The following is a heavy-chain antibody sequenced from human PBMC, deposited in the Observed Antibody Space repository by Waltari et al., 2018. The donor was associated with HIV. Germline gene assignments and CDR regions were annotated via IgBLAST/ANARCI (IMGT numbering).Heavy chain of an antibody. V-gene: IGHV3-7*01. CDR3: VREEDFGTIFLNYYYGMDV. CDR1: GFTFSRHW. Sequence: VESGGGFVQPGGSLRLSCAASGFTFSRHWMSWVRPAPGKGLEGVDNIKGDGSERNYVDSVKGRFTISRDNAKNSVYLQMKSLRVEDTAVYFCVREEDFGTIFLNYYYGMDVWGRGTSVTVSS. CDR2: IKGDGSER. J-gene: IGHJ6*01. D-gene: IGHD3-3*02.